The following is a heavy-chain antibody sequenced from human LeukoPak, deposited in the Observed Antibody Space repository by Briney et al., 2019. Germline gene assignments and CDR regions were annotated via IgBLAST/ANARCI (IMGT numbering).Heavy chain of an antibody. V-gene: IGHV1-2*02. CDR2: INPNSGGT. CDR3: ARDDPYDFWGTLWFDP. D-gene: IGHD3-3*01. Sequence: ASVKVSCKASGYTFTGYYMHWVRQAPGQGLEWMGWINPNSGGTNYAQKFRGRVTMTRDTSISTAYMELSRLRSDDTAVYYCARDDPYDFWGTLWFDPWGQGTLVTVSS. J-gene: IGHJ5*02. CDR1: GYTFTGYY.